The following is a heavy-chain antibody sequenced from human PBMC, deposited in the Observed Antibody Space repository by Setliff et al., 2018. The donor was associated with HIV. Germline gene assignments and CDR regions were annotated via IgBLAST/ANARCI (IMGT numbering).Heavy chain of an antibody. CDR1: GFTISYDH. V-gene: IGHV3-66*01. CDR2: LYNDGST. J-gene: IGHJ4*02. Sequence: PGGSLRLSCAVSGFTISYDHVAWVRQAPGKGLEWVSALYNDGSTYYTDSVKDRFIISRDNSKNTVFLQMSSLRAEDTAIYFCARSPGMFDYWGQGTPVTVSS. D-gene: IGHD1-1*01. CDR3: ARSPGMFDY.